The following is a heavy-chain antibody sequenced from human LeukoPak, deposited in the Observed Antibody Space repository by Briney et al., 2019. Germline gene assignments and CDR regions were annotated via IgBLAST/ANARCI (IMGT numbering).Heavy chain of an antibody. D-gene: IGHD3-9*01. Sequence: ASVKVSCKASGGTFSSYAISWVRQAPGQGLEWMGGIIPIFGTANYAQKFQGRVTITADESTSTAYMELSSLRSEDTAVYYCASTGGSAWLRVFDYWGQGALVTVSS. CDR3: ASTGGSAWLRVFDY. J-gene: IGHJ4*02. CDR2: IIPIFGTA. CDR1: GGTFSSYA. V-gene: IGHV1-69*01.